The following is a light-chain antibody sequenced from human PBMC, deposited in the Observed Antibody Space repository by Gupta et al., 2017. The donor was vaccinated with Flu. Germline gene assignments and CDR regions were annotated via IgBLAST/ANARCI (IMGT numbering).Light chain of an antibody. J-gene: IGKJ5*01. CDR1: QSVSSN. Sequence: EIVMTQSPATLSVSPGERATLSCRASQSVSSNLAWYQQKPGQAPRLLIYGASTRATGIPARFSGSGSGTECTLTISSLQSEDCAVYYCQQYKNGPPVSITFGQGTRLEIK. V-gene: IGKV3-15*01. CDR3: QQYKNGPPVSIT. CDR2: GAS.